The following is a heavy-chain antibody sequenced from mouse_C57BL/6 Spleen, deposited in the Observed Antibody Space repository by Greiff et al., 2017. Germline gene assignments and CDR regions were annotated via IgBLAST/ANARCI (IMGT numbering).Heavy chain of an antibody. J-gene: IGHJ3*01. CDR3: ACDYPD. V-gene: IGHV1-69*01. CDR1: GYTFTSYW. Sequence: QVQLQQPGAELVMPGASVKLSCKASGYTFTSYWMHWVKQRPGQGLEWIGPIDPSDSYTNYNQKFKGKSTLTVDKSSSTAYMQLSSLPSEDSAVYYWACDYPDWGQGTLVTVSA. D-gene: IGHD2-4*01. CDR2: IDPSDSYT.